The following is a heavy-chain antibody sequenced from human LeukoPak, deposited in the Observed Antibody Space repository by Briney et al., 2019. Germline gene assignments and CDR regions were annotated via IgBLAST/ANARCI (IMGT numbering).Heavy chain of an antibody. J-gene: IGHJ6*02. D-gene: IGHD4-17*01. CDR3: ARDFLGRDYGDQGYYYYGMDV. CDR1: GFTFSSYL. V-gene: IGHV3-7*01. CDR2: IKQDGSEK. Sequence: GGSLRLSCAASGFTFSSYLMSWVRQAPGKGLEWVANIKQDGSEKYYVDSVKGRFTISRDNAKNSLYLQMNSLRAEDTAVYYCARDFLGRDYGDQGYYYYGMDVWGQGTTVTVSS.